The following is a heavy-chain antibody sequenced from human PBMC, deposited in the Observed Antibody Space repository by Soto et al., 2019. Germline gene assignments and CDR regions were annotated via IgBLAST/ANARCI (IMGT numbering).Heavy chain of an antibody. CDR1: NGSISNGDYY. CDR3: ARLYWSYYASSGYLDQ. V-gene: IGHV4-30-4*01. Sequence: QVQLQESGPGLVRPSQTLSLTCTVSNGSISNGDYYWIWVRQPPGKGLEAIGYIYFTGTTYYNPSLLSRLSISVDRSKNQMSLRLTSVTAADTAVYYCARLYWSYYASSGYLDQWGQGTLVTVSS. CDR2: IYFTGTT. J-gene: IGHJ4*02. D-gene: IGHD3-22*01.